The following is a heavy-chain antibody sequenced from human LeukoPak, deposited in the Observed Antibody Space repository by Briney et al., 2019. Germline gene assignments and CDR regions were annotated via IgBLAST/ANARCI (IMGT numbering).Heavy chain of an antibody. CDR2: IDPTGGST. CDR1: GYMLTKNY. CDR3: ARGGGTYSWYFDY. V-gene: IGHV1-46*01. D-gene: IGHD1-26*01. Sequence: ASVKLSCTASGYMLTKNYMHWVRPAPGQGLEWMGVIDPTGGSTSFAQQFHGRVSMTRDTSTSTVYMELFRLRSKDTAVYYCARGGGTYSWYFDYWGQGTLVTVSS. J-gene: IGHJ4*02.